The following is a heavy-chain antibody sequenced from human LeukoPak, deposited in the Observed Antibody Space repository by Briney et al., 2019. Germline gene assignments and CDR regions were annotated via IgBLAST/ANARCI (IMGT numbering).Heavy chain of an antibody. D-gene: IGHD1-7*01. J-gene: IGHJ4*02. CDR3: ARGTGTTRFDY. CDR1: GSSISNYY. Sequence: SETLSLTCTVSGSSISNYYWGWIRQAPGKGLEWIGSIYYSGNTYYNSSLKSRVTTSLDTSKNQFSLNLFSVTAADTAVYYCARGTGTTRFDYWGQGTLVTVSS. CDR2: IYYSGNT. V-gene: IGHV4-39*07.